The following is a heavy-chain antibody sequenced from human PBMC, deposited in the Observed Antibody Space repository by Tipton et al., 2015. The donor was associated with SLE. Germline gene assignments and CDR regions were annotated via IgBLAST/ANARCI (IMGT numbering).Heavy chain of an antibody. Sequence: SLRLSCAASGFTFSSYSMNWVRQAPGKGLEWVSSISSSSSYIYYADSVKGRFTISRDNAKNSLYLQMNSLRAEDTAVYYCARHNLQGYGGNSGAFDIWGQGTMVTVSS. J-gene: IGHJ3*02. CDR3: ARHNLQGYGGNSGAFDI. V-gene: IGHV3-21*01. D-gene: IGHD4-23*01. CDR2: ISSSSSYI. CDR1: GFTFSSYS.